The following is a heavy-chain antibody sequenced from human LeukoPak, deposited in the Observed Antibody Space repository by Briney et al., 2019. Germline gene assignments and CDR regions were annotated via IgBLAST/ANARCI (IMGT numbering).Heavy chain of an antibody. D-gene: IGHD2-15*01. V-gene: IGHV3-7*01. CDR1: GFTFSNYW. CDR3: ATDSPYDY. CDR2: IKQDGSEQ. Sequence: GGSLRLSCVASGFTFSNYWMSWVRQAPGKGLEWVANIKQDGSEQYYVDSVKGRFTVSRDNAKNSLHLQMNSLRAEDTAVYYRATDSPYDYWGQGTLVTVSS. J-gene: IGHJ4*02.